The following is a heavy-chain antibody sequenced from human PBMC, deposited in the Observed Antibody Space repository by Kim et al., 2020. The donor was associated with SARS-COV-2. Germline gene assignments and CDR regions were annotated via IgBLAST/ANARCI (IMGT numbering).Heavy chain of an antibody. CDR3: ARGRGRIYYDFWSKAYYFDY. CDR1: GYTFTSYD. CDR2: MNPNSGNT. J-gene: IGHJ4*02. V-gene: IGHV1-8*01. D-gene: IGHD3-3*01. Sequence: ASVKVSCKASGYTFTSYDINWVRQATGQGLEWMGWMNPNSGNTGYAQKFQGRVTMTRNTSISTAYMELSSLRSEDTAVYYCARGRGRIYYDFWSKAYYFDYWGQGTLVTVSS.